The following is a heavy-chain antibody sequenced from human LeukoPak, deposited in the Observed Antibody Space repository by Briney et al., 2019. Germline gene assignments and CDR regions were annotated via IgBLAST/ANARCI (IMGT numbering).Heavy chain of an antibody. Sequence: PSETLSLTCTVSGGSISSYYWSWIRQPPGKGLEWIGYIYYSGSTNYNPSLKSRVTISVDTSKSQFSLKLTSVTAADTAVYYCARAMMVVANLWGVFDYWGQGTLVTVSS. CDR2: IYYSGST. CDR1: GGSISSYY. D-gene: IGHD3-22*01. V-gene: IGHV4-59*01. CDR3: ARAMMVVANLWGVFDY. J-gene: IGHJ4*02.